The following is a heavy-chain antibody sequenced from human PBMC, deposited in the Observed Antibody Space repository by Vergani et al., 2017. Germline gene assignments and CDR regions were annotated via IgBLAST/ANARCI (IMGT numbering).Heavy chain of an antibody. Sequence: EVQLLESGGGLVKPGGSLRLSCAASGFTFSRYAMSWVRQAPGKGLEWVSAISGSGGSTYYADSVKGRFTISRDNSKNTLYLQMNSLRAEDTAVYYCASISGWHHDAFDIWGQGTMVTVSS. CDR1: GFTFSRYA. D-gene: IGHD6-19*01. V-gene: IGHV3-23*01. CDR3: ASISGWHHDAFDI. J-gene: IGHJ3*02. CDR2: ISGSGGST.